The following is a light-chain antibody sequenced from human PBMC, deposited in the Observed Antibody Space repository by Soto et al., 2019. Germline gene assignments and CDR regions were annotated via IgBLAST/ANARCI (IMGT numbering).Light chain of an antibody. CDR1: QSVSTN. J-gene: IGKJ1*01. Sequence: EIVMTQSPAALSVSPGERATLSCRASQSVSTNLAWYQQKPGQAPRLLIYGASTTAAGFPARVSGSGSGTEFTLTISSLQSEDYAVYYCQQYNNWPRTLGQGTKVDIK. V-gene: IGKV3-15*01. CDR2: GAS. CDR3: QQYNNWPRT.